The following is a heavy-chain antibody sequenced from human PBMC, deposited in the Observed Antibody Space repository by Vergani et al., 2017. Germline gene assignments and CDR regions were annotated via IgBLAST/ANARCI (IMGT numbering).Heavy chain of an antibody. D-gene: IGHD5-18*01. Sequence: EVQLVQSGAEVKKPGESLKISCKGSGYSFTSYWIGWVRQVAGKGLEWMGIIYPGDSDTKYSPSFQGQVTISADESISTAYLQWSSLTASDTAMYYCARLGYSYGYNWFDPWGQGTLVTVSS. CDR2: IYPGDSDT. V-gene: IGHV5-51*01. J-gene: IGHJ5*02. CDR1: GYSFTSYW. CDR3: ARLGYSYGYNWFDP.